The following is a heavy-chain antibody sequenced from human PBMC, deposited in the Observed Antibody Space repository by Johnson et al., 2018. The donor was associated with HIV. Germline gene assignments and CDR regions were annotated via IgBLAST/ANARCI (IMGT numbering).Heavy chain of an antibody. Sequence: VQLVESGGGLIQPGVSLRLSCAASGFTVSSNYMSWVRQAPGKGLEWVGRIKSKTDGGTTDYAAPVKGRFTISRDDSKNTLYLQMNSLKTEDTAVYYCTTDPWGSDAFDIWGQGTMVTVSS. D-gene: IGHD7-27*01. J-gene: IGHJ3*02. CDR3: TTDPWGSDAFDI. CDR2: IKSKTDGGTT. V-gene: IGHV3-15*01. CDR1: GFTVSSNY.